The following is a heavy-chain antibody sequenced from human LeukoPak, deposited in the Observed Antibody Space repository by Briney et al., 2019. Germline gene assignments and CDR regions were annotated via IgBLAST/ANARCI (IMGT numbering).Heavy chain of an antibody. CDR3: ASFWVDGDYGGLDY. J-gene: IGHJ4*02. CDR2: IWYDGSNK. Sequence: PGGSLRLSCAASGFTFSSYGMHWVRQAPGKGLEWVAVIWYDGSNKYYADSVKGRFTISRDNSKNTLYLQMNSLRAEDTAVYYCASFWVDGDYGGLDYWAREPWSPSPQ. D-gene: IGHD4-17*01. V-gene: IGHV3-33*01. CDR1: GFTFSSYG.